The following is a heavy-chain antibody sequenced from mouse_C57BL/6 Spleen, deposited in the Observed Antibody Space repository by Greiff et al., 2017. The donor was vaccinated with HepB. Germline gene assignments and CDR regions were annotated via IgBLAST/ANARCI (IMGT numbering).Heavy chain of an antibody. CDR1: GYTFTDYY. CDR3: ARPLRAMDY. CDR2: INPNNGGT. V-gene: IGHV1-26*01. J-gene: IGHJ4*01. Sequence: VQLQQSGPELVKPGASVKISCKASGYTFTDYYMNWVKQSHGKSLEWIGDINPNNGGTSYNQKFKGKATLTVDKSSSTAYMELRSLTSEDSAVYYCARPLRAMDYWGQGTSVTVSS.